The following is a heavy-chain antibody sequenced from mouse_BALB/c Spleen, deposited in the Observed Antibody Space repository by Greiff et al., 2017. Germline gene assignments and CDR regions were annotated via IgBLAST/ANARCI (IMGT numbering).Heavy chain of an antibody. D-gene: IGHD2-4*01. CDR1: GYTFTGYT. CDR2: INPYNGGT. V-gene: IGHV1-22*01. J-gene: IGHJ4*01. CDR3: ARYDYDDAYYAMDY. Sequence: EVHVKQSGPELVKPGASVKISCKASGYTFTGYTMHWVKQSHGKSLEWIGCINPYNGGTSYKQKFKGKATLTVDKSSSTAYMELRSLTSEDSAVYYYARYDYDDAYYAMDYWGQGTSVTVSS.